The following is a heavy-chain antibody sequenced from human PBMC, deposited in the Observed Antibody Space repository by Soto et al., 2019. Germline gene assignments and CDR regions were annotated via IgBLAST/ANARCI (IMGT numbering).Heavy chain of an antibody. CDR2: IRHDGTNK. CDR1: GWTFTNYG. J-gene: IGHJ4*02. V-gene: IGHV3-33*01. D-gene: IGHD1-26*01. Sequence: PGGSLRLSCAASGWTFTNYGMHWVRQAPGKGLKWVAAIRHDGTNKYYADSVKGRFTNSRDNSKNMLYLQMNSLRAEDTAVYYCARDPGRVVGATDYWAQGTLVTVSS. CDR3: ARDPGRVVGATDY.